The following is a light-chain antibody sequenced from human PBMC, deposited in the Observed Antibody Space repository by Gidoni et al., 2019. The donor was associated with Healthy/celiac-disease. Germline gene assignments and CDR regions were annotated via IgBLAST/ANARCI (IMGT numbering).Light chain of an antibody. CDR3: QQYGSSPIT. J-gene: IGKJ5*01. Sequence: EIVLPQSPATLSLSPGERATLSCGASQSVSSSYLAWYQQKPGLAPRLLIYDASSRATGIPDRFSGSGSGTDFTLTISRLEPEDVAVYYCQQYGSSPITFGQGTRLEIK. CDR2: DAS. V-gene: IGKV3D-20*01. CDR1: QSVSSSY.